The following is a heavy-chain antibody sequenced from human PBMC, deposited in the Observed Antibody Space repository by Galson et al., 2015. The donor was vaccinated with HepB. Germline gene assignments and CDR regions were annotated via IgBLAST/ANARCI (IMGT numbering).Heavy chain of an antibody. J-gene: IGHJ4*02. CDR2: IKEDGSQK. CDR1: GFTFSDYW. Sequence: SLRLSCAASGFTFSDYWMGWVRQAPGKGLEWVVSIKEDGSQKYYLDSVKGRFTISRDNAKRSLYLQMTSRRAEDTGVYYCARYFWMGYPTQLFDYWGQGAVVTVSS. CDR3: ARYFWMGYPTQLFDY. D-gene: IGHD3-3*01. V-gene: IGHV3-7*01.